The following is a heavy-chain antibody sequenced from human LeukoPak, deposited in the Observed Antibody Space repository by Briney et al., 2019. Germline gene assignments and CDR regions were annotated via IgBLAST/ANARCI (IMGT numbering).Heavy chain of an antibody. Sequence: GGSLRLSCAASGFTFSSYGMHWVRQAPGKGLEWVAVISYDGSNKYYADSVKGRFTISRDNSKNTLYLQMNSLRAEDTAVYYCAKDLDAAPTDTYYFDYWGQGTLVTVSS. CDR3: AKDLDAAPTDTYYFDY. D-gene: IGHD2-15*01. J-gene: IGHJ4*02. CDR1: GFTFSSYG. V-gene: IGHV3-30*18. CDR2: ISYDGSNK.